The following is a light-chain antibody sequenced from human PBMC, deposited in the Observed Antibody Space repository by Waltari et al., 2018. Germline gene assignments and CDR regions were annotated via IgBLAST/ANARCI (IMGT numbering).Light chain of an antibody. CDR2: ATS. CDR3: QQANSFPIT. J-gene: IGKJ3*01. V-gene: IGKV1-12*01. CDR1: QDIRNW. Sequence: DTQMTQSPSSVSASVGDRVTMTCRASQDIRNWLAWYQQKPGKAPNLLIYATSSLQTGVPSRFSGSGSGTEFTLTISSLQPEDFATYDCQQANSFPITFGPGTKVDFK.